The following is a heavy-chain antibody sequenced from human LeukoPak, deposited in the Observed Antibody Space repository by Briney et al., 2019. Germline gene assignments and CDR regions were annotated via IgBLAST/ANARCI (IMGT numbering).Heavy chain of an antibody. CDR1: GGSISSYY. CDR2: IYTSGST. CDR3: ARDGYYYDSSGYYRFDY. V-gene: IGHV4-4*07. J-gene: IGHJ4*02. Sequence: PSETLSLTCTVSGGSISSYYWSWIRQPAGKGLERIGRIYTSGSTNYNPSLKSRVTMSVDTSKNQFSLKLSSVTAADTAVYYCARDGYYYDSSGYYRFDYWGQGTLVTVSS. D-gene: IGHD3-22*01.